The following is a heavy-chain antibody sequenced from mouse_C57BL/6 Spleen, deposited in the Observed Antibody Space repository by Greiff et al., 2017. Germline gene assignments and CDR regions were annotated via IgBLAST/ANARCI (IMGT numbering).Heavy chain of an antibody. CDR2: IDPETGGT. Sequence: VNVVESGAELVRPGASVTLSCKASGYTFTDYEMHWVKQTPLHGLEWIGAIDPETGGTAYNQKFKGKAILTADKSSSTAYMELRSLTSEDSAVYYCIGLMDYWGQGTSVTVSS. V-gene: IGHV1-15*01. CDR1: GYTFTDYE. J-gene: IGHJ4*01. CDR3: IGLMDY. D-gene: IGHD2-14*01.